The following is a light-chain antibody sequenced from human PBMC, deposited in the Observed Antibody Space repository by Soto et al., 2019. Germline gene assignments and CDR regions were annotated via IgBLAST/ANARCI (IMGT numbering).Light chain of an antibody. V-gene: IGLV1-40*01. CDR3: QSYDSSLSRYV. J-gene: IGLJ1*01. Sequence: QSVLTQPPSVSGAPGQRVTNSCTGSSSNIGARYDVHWYHQFPGTAPKLLIYDNNNRPSGVPDRFSGSKSGTSASLAITGLQAEDEADYYCQSYDSSLSRYVFGIGTKLTVL. CDR1: SSNIGARYD. CDR2: DNN.